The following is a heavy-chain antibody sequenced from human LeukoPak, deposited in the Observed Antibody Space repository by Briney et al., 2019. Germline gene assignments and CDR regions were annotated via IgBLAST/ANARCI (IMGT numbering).Heavy chain of an antibody. J-gene: IGHJ4*02. CDR1: GFTFSSYA. CDR3: ASEGSIAVAGTFGY. V-gene: IGHV3-23*01. Sequence: PAGGSLRLSCAASGFTFSSYAMSWVRQAPGKGLEWVSAISGNGGSTYYADSVKGRFTISRDNSKNTLYLQMNSLRAEDTAVYYCASEGSIAVAGTFGYWGQGTLVTVSS. D-gene: IGHD6-19*01. CDR2: ISGNGGST.